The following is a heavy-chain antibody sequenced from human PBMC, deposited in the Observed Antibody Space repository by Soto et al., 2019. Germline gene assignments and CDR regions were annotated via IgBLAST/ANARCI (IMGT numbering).Heavy chain of an antibody. Sequence: EVQLVESGGGLVKPGGSLRLSCAASGFTFSSYSMNWVRQAPGKGLEWVSSISSSSSYIYYADSVKGRFTISRDNAKNSLYLQMNSLRAEDTAVYYCARDFRSSTSCYEAWGQGTLVTVSS. J-gene: IGHJ5*02. CDR3: ARDFRSSTSCYEA. CDR1: GFTFSSYS. V-gene: IGHV3-21*01. D-gene: IGHD2-2*01. CDR2: ISSSSSYI.